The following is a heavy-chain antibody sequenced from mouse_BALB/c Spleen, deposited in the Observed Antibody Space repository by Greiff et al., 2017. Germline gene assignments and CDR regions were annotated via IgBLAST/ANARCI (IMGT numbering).Heavy chain of an antibody. CDR3: ASPIYYGNYWYFDV. Sequence: EVKLQQSGPELVKPGASVKMSCKASGYTFTSYVMHWVKQKPGQGLEWIGYINPYNDGTKYNEKFKGKATLTSDKSSSTAYMELSSLTSEDSAVYCCASPIYYGNYWYFDVWGAGTTVTVSS. D-gene: IGHD2-1*01. CDR2: INPYNDGT. V-gene: IGHV1-14*01. J-gene: IGHJ1*01. CDR1: GYTFTSYV.